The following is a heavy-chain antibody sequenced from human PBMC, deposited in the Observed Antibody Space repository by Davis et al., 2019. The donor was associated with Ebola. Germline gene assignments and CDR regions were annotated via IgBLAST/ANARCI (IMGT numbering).Heavy chain of an antibody. J-gene: IGHJ4*02. CDR1: GFTFSSYG. D-gene: IGHD1-26*01. Sequence: PGGSLRLSCAASGFTFSSYGMHWVRQAPGKGLEWVAVISYDGSNKYYADSVKGRFTISRDNSKNSLYLQMNSLRAEDTAVYYCARGGGKDYWGQGTLVTVSS. CDR2: ISYDGSNK. V-gene: IGHV3-30*03. CDR3: ARGGGKDY.